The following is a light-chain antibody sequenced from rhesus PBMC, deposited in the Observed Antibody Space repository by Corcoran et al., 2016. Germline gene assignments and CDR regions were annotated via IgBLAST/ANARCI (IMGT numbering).Light chain of an antibody. V-gene: IGKV4-1*01. J-gene: IGKJ2*01. CDR2: WAS. CDR3: QRNYIMPYR. CDR1: QSLLYSSNNKNS. Sequence: DIVMTQSPDSLAVSLGERVTINCKSSQSLLYSSNNKNSLAWYQQKPGQAPKLIISWASTRESGVPNRGSGGGSGTDFTLTISGLQAEDVAVYYCQRNYIMPYRFGQGTKVEIK.